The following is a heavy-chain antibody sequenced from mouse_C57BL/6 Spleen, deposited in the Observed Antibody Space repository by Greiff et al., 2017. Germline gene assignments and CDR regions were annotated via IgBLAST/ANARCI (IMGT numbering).Heavy chain of an antibody. CDR1: GFTFSDYG. J-gene: IGHJ3*01. V-gene: IGHV5-17*01. CDR3: ARMDYSNYGFAY. Sequence: EVNLVESGGGLVKPGGSLKLSCAASGFTFSDYGMHWVRQAPEKGLEWVAYISSGSSTIYYADTVKGRFTISRDNAKNTLFLQMTSLRSEDTAMDYCARMDYSNYGFAYWGQGTLVTVSA. D-gene: IGHD2-5*01. CDR2: ISSGSSTI.